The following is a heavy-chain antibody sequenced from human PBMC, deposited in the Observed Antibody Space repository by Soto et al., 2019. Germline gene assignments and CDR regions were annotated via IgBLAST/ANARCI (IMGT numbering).Heavy chain of an antibody. V-gene: IGHV2-5*02. D-gene: IGHD3-10*01. J-gene: IGHJ5*02. Sequence: QITLKESGPTLVKPTQTLTLTCTFSGFSLSTSGVGVGWIRQPPGKALEWLALIYLDDNKRYSPSLKSRLTITKATCKNQVVLTMTHMDPVDTASYYCAHWYYYGSGSYYRVRGWFDPWGQGTLVTVSS. CDR1: GFSLSTSGVG. CDR3: AHWYYYGSGSYYRVRGWFDP. CDR2: IYLDDNK.